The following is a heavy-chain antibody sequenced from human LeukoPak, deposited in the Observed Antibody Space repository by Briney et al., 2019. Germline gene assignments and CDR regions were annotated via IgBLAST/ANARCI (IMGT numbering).Heavy chain of an antibody. V-gene: IGHV3-13*01. CDR3: ARGSCSSSSCYERLNGLDV. D-gene: IGHD2-2*01. Sequence: GGSLRLSCAASGFTVSNYDMHWVRQPTGKGLEWVSAFHTAGDTHYSGSVKGRFATSRENAKNSFYLQMNNLRAGDTAVYYCARGSCSSSSCYERLNGLDVWGQGTPVTVSS. CDR1: GFTVSNYD. J-gene: IGHJ6*02. CDR2: FHTAGDT.